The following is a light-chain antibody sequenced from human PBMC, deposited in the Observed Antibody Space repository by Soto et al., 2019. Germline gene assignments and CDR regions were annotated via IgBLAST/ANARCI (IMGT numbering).Light chain of an antibody. Sequence: QSVLTQHASVSGYPGQSITITCTGSSSDVGYFEYVSWFQQHPDKAPRLIIYEVTNRPSGISNRFSGSKSGDTASLTISALRAEDEADYYCSSFTATSTYVFGTGTKVTVL. CDR3: SSFTATSTYV. V-gene: IGLV2-14*01. CDR1: SSDVGYFEY. CDR2: EVT. J-gene: IGLJ1*01.